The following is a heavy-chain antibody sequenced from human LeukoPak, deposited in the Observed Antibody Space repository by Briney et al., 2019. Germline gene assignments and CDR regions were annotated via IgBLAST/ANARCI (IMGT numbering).Heavy chain of an antibody. D-gene: IGHD2-21*02. J-gene: IGHJ4*02. CDR2: FGGSGGTI. V-gene: IGHV3-23*01. CDR3: AKSDCGGDCHLLDY. Sequence: GGSLRLSCAASGFTFSTYAMSWVRQAPGKGLEWVSHFGGSGGTIYYADSVRGRFTISRDNSKNTLYLQMNSLRAEDTAVYYCAKSDCGGDCHLLDYWGQGTLVTVSS. CDR1: GFTFSTYA.